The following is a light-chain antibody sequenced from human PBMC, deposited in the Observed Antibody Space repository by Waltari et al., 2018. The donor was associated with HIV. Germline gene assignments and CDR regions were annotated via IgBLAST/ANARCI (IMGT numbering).Light chain of an antibody. V-gene: IGLV2-8*01. Sequence: QSALSQTPSASGSPGQSVTISCTGSRWDVNAYNYVSWYQQYPGKAPRLIIYEVNMRPSGVPDRFSGSKSGATASLTISGLQPEDEADYYCTSYGGANDLLFGGGT. J-gene: IGLJ2*01. CDR3: TSYGGANDLL. CDR1: RWDVNAYNY. CDR2: EVN.